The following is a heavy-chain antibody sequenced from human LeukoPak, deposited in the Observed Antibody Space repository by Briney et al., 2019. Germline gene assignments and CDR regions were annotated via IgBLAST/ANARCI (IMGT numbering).Heavy chain of an antibody. CDR3: ASKSTDHGELRFDY. CDR2: IYYTGTT. Sequence: SETLSLTCTISGDSTNTYFWSWIRQPPGKGLEWIGYIYYTGTTNYNPSLKSRVTISVDTSKNQFSLKVNSVTAADTGVYYCASKSTDHGELRFDYWGQGTLVTVSS. D-gene: IGHD4-17*01. J-gene: IGHJ4*02. V-gene: IGHV4-59*01. CDR1: GDSTNTYF.